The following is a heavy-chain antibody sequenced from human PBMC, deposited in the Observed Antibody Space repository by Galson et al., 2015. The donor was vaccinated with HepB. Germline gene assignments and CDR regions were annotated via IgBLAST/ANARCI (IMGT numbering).Heavy chain of an antibody. V-gene: IGHV3-74*01. D-gene: IGHD6-13*01. CDR3: VRATYNSWSD. CDR2: INSDGGNT. CDR1: GFTFGSNW. Sequence: SLRLSCAASGFTFGSNWMYWIRQAPGKGLVYISRINSDGGNTGYADSVKGRFTISRDNAKNTLYLEMNSLRVEDTALYYCVRATYNSWSDWGQGTLVTVSS. J-gene: IGHJ4*02.